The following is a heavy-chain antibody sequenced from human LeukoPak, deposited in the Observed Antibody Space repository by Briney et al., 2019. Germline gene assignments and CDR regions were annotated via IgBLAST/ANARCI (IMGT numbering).Heavy chain of an antibody. J-gene: IGHJ5*02. CDR1: GYTFTGYY. D-gene: IGHD3-9*01. V-gene: IGHV1-2*02. CDR3: ARDVNYDIFTGYPDTYNWFDP. CDR2: INPNSGGT. Sequence: GASVKVSCKASGYTFTGYYMHWVRQAPGQGLEWMGWINPNSGGTNYAQKFQGRVTMTRDTSISTAYMELSRLRSDDTAVYYCARDVNYDIFTGYPDTYNWFDPWGQGTLVTVSS.